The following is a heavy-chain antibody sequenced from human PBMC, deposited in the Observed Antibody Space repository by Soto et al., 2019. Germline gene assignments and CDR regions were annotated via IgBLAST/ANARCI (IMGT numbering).Heavy chain of an antibody. CDR1: GGSISSGGYS. Sequence: QQQLQESGSGLVKPSQTLSLTCAVSGGSISSGGYSWSWVRQPPGKGLEWIGYIYHSGSTYYNPSLMSRVTISVVRFKNQFSLKLSSVTAADTAVYYCARVPSPWGQGTLVTVSS. J-gene: IGHJ5*02. CDR3: ARVPSP. V-gene: IGHV4-30-2*01. CDR2: IYHSGST.